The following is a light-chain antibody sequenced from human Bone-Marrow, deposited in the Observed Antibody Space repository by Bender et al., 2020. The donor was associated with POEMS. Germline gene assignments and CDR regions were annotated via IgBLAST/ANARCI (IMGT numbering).Light chain of an antibody. CDR3: LLSYSDLWLWV. CDR1: TGAAYY. J-gene: IGLJ3*02. CDR2: DTT. Sequence: QTVVTQEPSLTVSPGGTVTLTCASTTGAAYYANWFQQKPGQAPRALIYDTTNKHPWTPARFSGSLLGGKAVLTLSGAQPEDEAEYYCLLSYSDLWLWVFGGGTKLTVL. V-gene: IGLV7-43*01.